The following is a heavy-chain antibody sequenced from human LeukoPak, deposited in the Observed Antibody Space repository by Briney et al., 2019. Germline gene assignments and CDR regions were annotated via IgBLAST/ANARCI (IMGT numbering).Heavy chain of an antibody. D-gene: IGHD2-15*01. V-gene: IGHV3-48*02. CDR1: GFTVSSNY. Sequence: GGSLRLSCAASGFTVSSNYMNWVRQAPGKGLEWVSYISSSSSTIYYADSVKGRFTISRDNAKNSLYLQMNSLRDEDTAVYYCARYCSGGSCYQYYYGMDVWGQGTTVTVSS. J-gene: IGHJ6*01. CDR3: ARYCSGGSCYQYYYGMDV. CDR2: ISSSSSTI.